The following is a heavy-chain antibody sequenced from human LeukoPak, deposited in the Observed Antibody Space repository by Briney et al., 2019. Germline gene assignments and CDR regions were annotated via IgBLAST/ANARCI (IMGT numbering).Heavy chain of an antibody. V-gene: IGHV3-23*01. J-gene: IGHJ4*02. D-gene: IGHD6-13*01. Sequence: GGSLRLSCAASGFTFSSYAMSWVRQAPGKGLEWVSAISGSGGSTYYADSVKGRFTISRDNSNNTLYLQMNSLRAEDTAVYYCAMNAAAGSFFDYWGQGTLVTVSS. CDR1: GFTFSSYA. CDR2: ISGSGGST. CDR3: AMNAAAGSFFDY.